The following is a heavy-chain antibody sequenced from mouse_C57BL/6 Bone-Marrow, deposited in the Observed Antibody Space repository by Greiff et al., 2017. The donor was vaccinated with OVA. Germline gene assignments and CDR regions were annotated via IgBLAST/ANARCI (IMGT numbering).Heavy chain of an antibody. CDR3: TREGGIYSNYGCAMDY. J-gene: IGHJ4*01. V-gene: IGHV5-9-1*02. D-gene: IGHD2-5*01. CDR2: ISSGGDYI. Sequence: EVQVVESGEGLVKPGGSLKLSCAASGFTFSSYAMSWVRQTPEKRLEWVAYISSGGDYIYYADTVKGRFTISRDNARNTLYLQMSSLKSEDTAMYYCTREGGIYSNYGCAMDYWGQGTSVTVSS. CDR1: GFTFSSYA.